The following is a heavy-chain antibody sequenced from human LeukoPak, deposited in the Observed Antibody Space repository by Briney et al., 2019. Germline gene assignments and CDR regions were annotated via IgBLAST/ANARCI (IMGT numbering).Heavy chain of an antibody. D-gene: IGHD3-22*01. V-gene: IGHV3-23*01. CDR2: ISGSGGST. J-gene: IGHJ4*02. Sequence: XKXLXXGSAISGSGGSTYYADSVKGRFTISRDNSKNTLYLQMNSLRAEDTAVYYCAKDQAYYYDSSGYYYLDYWGQGTLVTVSS. CDR3: AKDQAYYYDSSGYYYLDY.